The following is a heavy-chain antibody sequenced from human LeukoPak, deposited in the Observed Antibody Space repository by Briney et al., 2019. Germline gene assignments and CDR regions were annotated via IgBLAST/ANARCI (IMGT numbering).Heavy chain of an antibody. J-gene: IGHJ4*02. D-gene: IGHD3/OR15-3a*01. Sequence: ASVKVSCKASGYTFTSYYMHWVRQAPGQGLEWMGIINPSGGSTSYAQKFQGRVTMTRDTSTSTVHMELSSLRSEDTAVYYCAKDNTGIGPFDYWGQGTLVTVSS. V-gene: IGHV1-46*01. CDR2: INPSGGST. CDR1: GYTFTSYY. CDR3: AKDNTGIGPFDY.